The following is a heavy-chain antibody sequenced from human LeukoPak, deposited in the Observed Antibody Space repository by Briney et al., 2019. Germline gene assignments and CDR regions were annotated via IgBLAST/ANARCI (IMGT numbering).Heavy chain of an antibody. CDR3: ARDRGYNYYYFDY. Sequence: SETLSLTCTVSGYSISSGYYWGWIRQPPGKGLEWIGSIYHSGSTYYNPSLKSRVTISVDTSKNQFSLKLSSVTAADTAVYYCARDRGYNYYYFDYWGQGTLVTVSS. CDR2: IYHSGST. V-gene: IGHV4-38-2*02. CDR1: GYSISSGYY. D-gene: IGHD5-24*01. J-gene: IGHJ4*02.